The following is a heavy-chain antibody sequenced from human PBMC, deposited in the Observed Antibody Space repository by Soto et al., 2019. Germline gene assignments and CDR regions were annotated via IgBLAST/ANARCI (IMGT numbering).Heavy chain of an antibody. CDR3: AKRGHSTSWYWFDP. Sequence: EVQLLESGGGLVQPGGSLRLSCAASAFTFTNDAMSWVRQAPGKGLEWVSSISGSGGSTYYAESVQGRFTIARDNSNHTLYLQMDSLSAEDTAVYFCAKRGHSTSWYWFDPWGQGTQVTVSS. J-gene: IGHJ5*02. CDR2: ISGSGGST. D-gene: IGHD6-13*01. V-gene: IGHV3-23*01. CDR1: AFTFTNDA.